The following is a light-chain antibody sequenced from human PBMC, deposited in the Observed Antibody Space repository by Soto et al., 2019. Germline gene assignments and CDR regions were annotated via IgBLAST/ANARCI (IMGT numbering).Light chain of an antibody. Sequence: DIQMTQSPSSLSASVGDRVTITCRASQTISNYLNWYQQIPGKAPKLLLYAASSLLSGVPSRFSGSASGTDFTLTISSLQPEDFATYYCQQSYSTPRTFGPGTKVDSK. V-gene: IGKV1-39*01. CDR3: QQSYSTPRT. CDR2: AAS. J-gene: IGKJ3*01. CDR1: QTISNY.